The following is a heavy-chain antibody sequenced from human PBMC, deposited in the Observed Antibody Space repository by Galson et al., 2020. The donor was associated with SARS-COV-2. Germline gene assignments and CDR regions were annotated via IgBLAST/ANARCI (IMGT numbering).Heavy chain of an antibody. J-gene: IGHJ6*02. V-gene: IGHV3-66*01. CDR1: GFTVSSNY. Sequence: GESLKISCAASGFTVSSNYMSWVRQAPGKGLEWVSVIYSGGSTYYADSVKGRFTISRDNSKNTLYLQMNSLRAEDTAVYYCARDLGIAAQDIWGQGTTVTVSS. CDR2: IYSGGST. D-gene: IGHD6-6*01. CDR3: ARDLGIAAQDI.